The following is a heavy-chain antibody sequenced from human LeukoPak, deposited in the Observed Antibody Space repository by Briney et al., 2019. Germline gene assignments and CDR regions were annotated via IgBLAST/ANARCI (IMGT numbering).Heavy chain of an antibody. J-gene: IGHJ4*02. CDR1: GFTFSNHG. Sequence: GGSLRLSCAASGFTFSNHGIHWVRRAPGKGLEWVAFIRSEGTNKYYVDSVKGRFTISRDNSKNSLYLQMNTLSAEDTAIYYCVASGYVYWGQGTLVTVSS. D-gene: IGHD3-22*01. V-gene: IGHV3-30*02. CDR3: VASGYVY. CDR2: IRSEGTNK.